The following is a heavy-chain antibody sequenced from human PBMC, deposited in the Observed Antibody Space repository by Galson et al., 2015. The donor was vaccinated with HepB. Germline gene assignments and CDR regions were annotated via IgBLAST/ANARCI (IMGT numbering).Heavy chain of an antibody. CDR2: ISAYNGNT. CDR1: GYTFTGYG. Sequence: SVKVSCKASGYTFTGYGISWVRQAPGQGLEWMGWISAYNGNTNYAQKLRGRVTMTTDTSTSTAYMELRSLRSDDTAVYYCAAHTLKTGTTLGYYYMDVWGKGTTVTVSS. V-gene: IGHV1-18*01. CDR3: AAHTLKTGTTLGYYYMDV. J-gene: IGHJ6*03. D-gene: IGHD1-14*01.